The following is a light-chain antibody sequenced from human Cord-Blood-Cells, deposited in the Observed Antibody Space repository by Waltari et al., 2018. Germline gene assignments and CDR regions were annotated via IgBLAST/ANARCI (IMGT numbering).Light chain of an antibody. Sequence: QSVLTPPPSASGTPGQTVTHSWSGTNPNIARNTVNCYQQLPGTAPKRLIYSNKRGPSGVRDRFSGSKSGASASLAISGRQSEDEADYYCGAWEDSLNGGVYGGENKLTVL. CDR2: SNK. CDR1: NPNIARNT. J-gene: IGLJ3*02. V-gene: IGLV1-44*01. CDR3: GAWEDSLNGGV.